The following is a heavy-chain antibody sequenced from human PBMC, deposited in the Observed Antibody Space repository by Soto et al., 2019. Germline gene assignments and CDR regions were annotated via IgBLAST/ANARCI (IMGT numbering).Heavy chain of an antibody. D-gene: IGHD3-3*01. CDR1: VYTFTCYY. CDR3: AKDDGGVWSAPRGGRYPYFGMDV. V-gene: IGHV1-2*04. Sequence: XSVKVSCKASVYTFTCYYMHWVRQAPGQGLEWMGWINPNSGGTNYAQKFQGWVTMTRDTSISTAYMELSRLRLEDTAIYYCAKDDGGVWSAPRGGRYPYFGMDVWGQGTSVTVSS. CDR2: INPNSGGT. J-gene: IGHJ6*02.